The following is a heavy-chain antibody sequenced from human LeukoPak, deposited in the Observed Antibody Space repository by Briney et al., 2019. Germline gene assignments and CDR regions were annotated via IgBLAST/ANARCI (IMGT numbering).Heavy chain of an antibody. D-gene: IGHD4-17*01. CDR2: VGSIGGST. V-gene: IGHV3-20*04. CDR3: ARDNGDYLGYHFDY. J-gene: IGHJ4*02. CDR1: GFTFDDFG. Sequence: GGSLRLSCAASGFTFDDFGMNWVRQSPGKGLEWVSGVGSIGGSTAYADSVKGRFTISRDTANHSLYLQMNRLRAEDTAFYYCARDNGDYLGYHFDYWGQGTLVTVSS.